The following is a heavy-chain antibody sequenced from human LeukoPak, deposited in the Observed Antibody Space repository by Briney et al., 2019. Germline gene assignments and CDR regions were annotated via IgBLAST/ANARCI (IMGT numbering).Heavy chain of an antibody. CDR2: IKQDGSEK. V-gene: IGHV3-7*03. CDR3: AREISPIVLMVYAAKYFDY. Sequence: GGSLRLSCAASGFTFRNFWMNWARQAPGKGLEWVANIKQDGSEKYYVDSVKGRFTISRDNAKNSLYLQMNSLRAEDTAVYYCAREISPIVLMVYAAKYFDYWGQGTLVTVSS. CDR1: GFTFRNFW. D-gene: IGHD2-8*01. J-gene: IGHJ4*02.